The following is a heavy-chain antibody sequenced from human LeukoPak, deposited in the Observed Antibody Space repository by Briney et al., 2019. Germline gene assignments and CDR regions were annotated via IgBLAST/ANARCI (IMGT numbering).Heavy chain of an antibody. D-gene: IGHD3-22*01. V-gene: IGHV3-23*01. CDR2: ISGSGGST. CDR3: AKNLYYYDSSGLDY. J-gene: IGHJ4*02. CDR1: GFTFSSYG. Sequence: PGGSLRLSCAASGFTFSSYGMSWVRQAPGKGLEWVSAISGSGGSTYYADSVKGRFTISRDNSKNTLYLQMNGLRAEDTAVYYCAKNLYYYDSSGLDYWGQGTLVTVSS.